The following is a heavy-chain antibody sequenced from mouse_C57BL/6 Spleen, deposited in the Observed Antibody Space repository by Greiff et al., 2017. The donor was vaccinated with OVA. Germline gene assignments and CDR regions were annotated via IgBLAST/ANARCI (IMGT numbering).Heavy chain of an antibody. Sequence: VQLQQSGAELVRPGASVTLSCKASGYTFTDYEMHWVKQTPVHGLEWIGAIDPETGGTAYNQKFKGKAILTADKSSSTAYMELRSLTSEDSAVYYCTRGNYYGSSGFDYWGQGTTRTVSS. CDR2: IDPETGGT. CDR1: GYTFTDYE. V-gene: IGHV1-15*01. J-gene: IGHJ2*01. D-gene: IGHD1-1*01. CDR3: TRGNYYGSSGFDY.